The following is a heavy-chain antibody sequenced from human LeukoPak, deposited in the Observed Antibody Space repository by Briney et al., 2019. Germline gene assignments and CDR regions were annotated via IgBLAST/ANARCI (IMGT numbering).Heavy chain of an antibody. V-gene: IGHV3-23*01. CDR3: AKGLFDSSGYYYAEYFQH. CDR1: GFTFSSYA. Sequence: GGSPRLSCAASGFTFSSYAMTWVRRAPGKGLEWVSTISSGGGNTYYADSVKGRFTISRDNSRNLLYLQMDSLRAEDTALYYCAKGLFDSSGYYYAEYFQHWGQGTLVTVSS. D-gene: IGHD3-22*01. J-gene: IGHJ1*01. CDR2: ISSGGGNT.